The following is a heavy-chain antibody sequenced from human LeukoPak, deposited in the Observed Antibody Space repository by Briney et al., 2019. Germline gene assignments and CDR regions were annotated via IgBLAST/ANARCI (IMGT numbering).Heavy chain of an antibody. Sequence: GGSLRLSCAASEFTFSVYAMNWVRQAPGKGLEWVSSISSSSSYIYYADSVKGRFTISRDNAKNSLYLQMNSLRGEDTAVYYCANGGITGITSYFDCWGQGTLVTVSS. D-gene: IGHD1-20*01. J-gene: IGHJ4*02. CDR2: ISSSSSYI. CDR3: ANGGITGITSYFDC. CDR1: EFTFSVYA. V-gene: IGHV3-21*01.